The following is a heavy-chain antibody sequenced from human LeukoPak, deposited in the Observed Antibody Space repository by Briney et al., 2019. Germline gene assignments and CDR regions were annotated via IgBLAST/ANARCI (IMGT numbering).Heavy chain of an antibody. J-gene: IGHJ4*02. CDR3: ARVYPYYFDY. V-gene: IGHV4-59*01. CDR2: IYYSGST. CDR1: GGSITSYY. Sequence: SSATLSLTCTAPGGSITSYYWSWIRQPPRKGLEWIGYIYYSGSTSYNPSLKSRVTISVDTSKNQFSLTLSSVTAADTAVYYCARVYPYYFDYWGQGTLVTVSS.